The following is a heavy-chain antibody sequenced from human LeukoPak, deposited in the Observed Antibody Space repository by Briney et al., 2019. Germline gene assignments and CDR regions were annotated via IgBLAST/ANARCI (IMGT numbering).Heavy chain of an antibody. V-gene: IGHV3-64*05. CDR2: ISSNGGST. J-gene: IGHJ4*02. CDR1: GFTFSSYA. Sequence: TGGSLRLSCSASGFTFSSYAMHWVRQAPGKGLEYVAAISSNGGSTYYADSVKGRFIISRDNSKNTLYVQMSSLRAEDTAVYYCVKRRHSYGLGFFDSWGQGTLVTVSS. CDR3: VKRRHSYGLGFFDS. D-gene: IGHD5-18*01.